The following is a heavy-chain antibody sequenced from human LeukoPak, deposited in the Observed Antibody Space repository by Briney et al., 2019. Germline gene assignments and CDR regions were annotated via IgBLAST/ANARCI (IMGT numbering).Heavy chain of an antibody. J-gene: IGHJ5*02. CDR1: GYTFVAYY. CDR3: GKGVQSFDP. CDR2: IRPMNGDT. V-gene: IGHV1-2*02. Sequence: ASVKVSCKASGYTFVAYYIHWVRQAPGQGLEWMGRIRPMNGDTKYAQKFQDRVSITMDTSTTTAYMELRSLTSDDTAVYYCGKGVQSFDPWGQGTLVTVSS.